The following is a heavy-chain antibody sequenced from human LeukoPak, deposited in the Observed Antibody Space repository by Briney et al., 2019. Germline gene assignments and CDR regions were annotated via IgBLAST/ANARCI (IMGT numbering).Heavy chain of an antibody. CDR2: MNPNSGNT. Sequence: GASVKVSCKAFGYTFTSYDINWVRQATGQGLEWMGWMNPNSGNTGYAQKFQGRVTMTRNTSISTAYMELSSLRSEDTAVYYCARGPGNIIYYYYGMDVWGQGTTVTVSS. V-gene: IGHV1-8*01. CDR3: ARGPGNIIYYYYGMDV. D-gene: IGHD1/OR15-1a*01. J-gene: IGHJ6*02. CDR1: GYTFTSYD.